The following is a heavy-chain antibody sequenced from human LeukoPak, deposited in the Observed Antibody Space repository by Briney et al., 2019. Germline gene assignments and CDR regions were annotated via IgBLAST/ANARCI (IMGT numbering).Heavy chain of an antibody. CDR2: IRYDGSNK. CDR1: GFTFSSYG. V-gene: IGHV3-30*02. D-gene: IGHD3-22*01. CDR3: AREVYYYDSSGYYYFDY. J-gene: IGHJ4*02. Sequence: GGSLRLSCAASGFTFSSYGMHWVRQAPGKGLEWVAFIRYDGSNKYYADSVKGRFTISRDNSKNSLYLQMNSLRAEDTAVYYCAREVYYYDSSGYYYFDYWGQGTLVTVSS.